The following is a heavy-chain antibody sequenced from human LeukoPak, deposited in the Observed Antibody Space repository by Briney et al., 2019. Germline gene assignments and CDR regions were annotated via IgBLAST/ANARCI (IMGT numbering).Heavy chain of an antibody. CDR2: IIPIFGTA. V-gene: IGHV1-69*05. CDR3: ARDSVSMVRGVIQPAGDY. CDR1: GGTFSSYA. D-gene: IGHD3-10*01. J-gene: IGHJ4*02. Sequence: GASVKVSCKASGGTFSSYAISWVRQAPGQGLEWMGRIIPIFGTANYAQKLQGRVTMTTDTSTSTAYMELRSLRSDDTAVYYCARDSVSMVRGVIQPAGDYWGQGTLVTVSS.